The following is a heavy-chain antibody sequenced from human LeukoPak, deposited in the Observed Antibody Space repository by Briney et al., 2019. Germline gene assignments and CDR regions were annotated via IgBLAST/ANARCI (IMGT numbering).Heavy chain of an antibody. J-gene: IGHJ4*02. D-gene: IGHD1-26*01. Sequence: SGGSLRLSCAASGFTFSSYGMSWVRQAPGKGLEWVSAISGSGVNTYYADTVKGRFTISRDSSKNTLYLQMNSLTAEDTAVYYCAKDSELHSYLIVGPNYWGQGTLVTVSS. V-gene: IGHV3-23*01. CDR1: GFTFSSYG. CDR2: ISGSGVNT. CDR3: AKDSELHSYLIVGPNY.